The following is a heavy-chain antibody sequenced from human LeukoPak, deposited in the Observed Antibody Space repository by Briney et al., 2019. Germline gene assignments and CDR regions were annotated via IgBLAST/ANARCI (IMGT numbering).Heavy chain of an antibody. Sequence: GGSLRLSCAASGFTFGIYAMSGVRQAPGKGLEWVSAVSGSGGGTYYADSVKGRFTIHRDNSKDTVDLQMNSLSADDTAVYYCAKTTTGYSSGRYPGWPVDFWGQGTLVTVSS. J-gene: IGHJ4*02. D-gene: IGHD6-19*01. CDR1: GFTFGIYA. CDR3: AKTTTGYSSGRYPGWPVDF. V-gene: IGHV3-23*01. CDR2: VSGSGGGT.